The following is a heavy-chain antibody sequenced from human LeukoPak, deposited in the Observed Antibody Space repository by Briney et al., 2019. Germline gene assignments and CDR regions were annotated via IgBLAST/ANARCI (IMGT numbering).Heavy chain of an antibody. Sequence: ASVKVSCKASGYTFISYGLRWERQAPGQGLEWMGWISAYNGNTNYAQKLQGRVTMTTDTSTSTAYMELRSLRSDDTAVYYCARLVLHEGDGYNYDYWGQGTLVTVSS. V-gene: IGHV1-18*01. D-gene: IGHD5-24*01. CDR2: ISAYNGNT. CDR1: GYTFISYG. J-gene: IGHJ4*02. CDR3: ARLVLHEGDGYNYDY.